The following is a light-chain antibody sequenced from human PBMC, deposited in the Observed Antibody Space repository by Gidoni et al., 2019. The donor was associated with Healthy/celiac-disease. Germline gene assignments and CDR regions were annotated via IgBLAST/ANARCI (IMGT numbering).Light chain of an antibody. Sequence: EMVLTRSPGTLSLSPGERATLSCRASQTVSSSYLSWYQQKPGQAPRLLISGASSRATGIPDRFSGSGSGTDFTLTISRLEPEDFAVYYCQQYGSSPGTFGGGTKVEIK. CDR2: GAS. CDR1: QTVSSSY. CDR3: QQYGSSPGT. J-gene: IGKJ4*01. V-gene: IGKV3-20*01.